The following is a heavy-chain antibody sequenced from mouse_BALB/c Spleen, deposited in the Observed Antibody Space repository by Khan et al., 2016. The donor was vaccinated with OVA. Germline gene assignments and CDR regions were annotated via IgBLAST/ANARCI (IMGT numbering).Heavy chain of an antibody. V-gene: IGHV1S136*01. CDR2: IYPFNDDT. CDR1: GYTFTSYV. J-gene: IGHJ3*01. Sequence: VQLQQSGPELVKPGASVKMSCKASGYTFTSYVMHWVKQKPGLGLEWIGYIYPFNDDTKYNEKFKGKATLTSDKSSSTAYMELSSLTSEDSAVYYGAAGGNYYVSFAYWGQGTLVTVSA. D-gene: IGHD1-1*01. CDR3: AAGGNYYVSFAY.